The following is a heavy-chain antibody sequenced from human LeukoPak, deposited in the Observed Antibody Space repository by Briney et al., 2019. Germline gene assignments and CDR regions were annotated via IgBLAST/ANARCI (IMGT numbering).Heavy chain of an antibody. J-gene: IGHJ5*02. CDR1: GYSFTSYW. CDR2: IYPADSDI. V-gene: IGHV5-51*01. CDR3: ARQEYCSGGSCYTWFDP. D-gene: IGHD2-15*01. Sequence: GESLKISCKGSGYSFTSYWIGWVRQMPGKGLEWMGIIYPADSDIRYSPSFQGQVTISADKSISTAYLQWSSLKASDTAMYYCARQEYCSGGSCYTWFDPWSQGTLVTVSS.